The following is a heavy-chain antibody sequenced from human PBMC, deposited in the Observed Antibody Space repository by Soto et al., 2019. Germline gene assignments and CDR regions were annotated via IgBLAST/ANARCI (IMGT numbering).Heavy chain of an antibody. J-gene: IGHJ6*02. CDR3: ARVPGVVVVPAAIYYYGMDV. V-gene: IGHV4-31*03. Sequence: SETLSLTCTVSGGSISSGGYYWSWIRQHPGKGLEWIGYIYCSGSTYYNPSLKSRVTISVDTSKNQFSLKLSSVTAADTAVYYCARVPGVVVVPAAIYYYGMDVWGQGTTVTVSS. CDR1: GGSISSGGYY. D-gene: IGHD2-2*01. CDR2: IYCSGST.